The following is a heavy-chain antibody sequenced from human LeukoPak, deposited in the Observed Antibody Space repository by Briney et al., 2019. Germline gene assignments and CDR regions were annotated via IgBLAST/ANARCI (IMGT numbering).Heavy chain of an antibody. J-gene: IGHJ3*02. D-gene: IGHD3-10*01. Sequence: GSLRLSCVASGFPFSSYWMTWVRQPPGKGLEWIGEIYHSGSTNYNPSLKSRVIISVDKSKNQFSLKLSSVTAADTAMYYCARWPRGSDAFDIWGQGTMVTVSS. V-gene: IGHV4-4*02. CDR2: IYHSGST. CDR3: ARWPRGSDAFDI. CDR1: GFPFSSYW.